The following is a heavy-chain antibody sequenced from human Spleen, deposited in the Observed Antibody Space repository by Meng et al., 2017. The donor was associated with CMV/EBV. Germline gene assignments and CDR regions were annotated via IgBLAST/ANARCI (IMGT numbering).Heavy chain of an antibody. CDR1: GYIFTNYD. V-gene: IGHV1-8*01. CDR3: ARGKLVVAAHQYYRMDV. Sequence: ASVKVSCKASGYIFTNYDIIWVRQATGQGLEWMGRMSPKSGNTDYAQKFQGRVTMTRSTSISTAYMEVSSLRSEDTAVYYCARGKLVVAAHQYYRMDVWGQGTTVTVSS. J-gene: IGHJ6*02. D-gene: IGHD2-15*01. CDR2: MSPKSGNT.